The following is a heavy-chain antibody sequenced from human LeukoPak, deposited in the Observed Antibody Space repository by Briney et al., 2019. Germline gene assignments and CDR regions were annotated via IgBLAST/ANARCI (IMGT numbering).Heavy chain of an antibody. CDR2: ISSSSSTI. CDR3: ARGSYGAYDY. Sequence: GGSLRLSCAASGFTFSSYWMHWVRQAPGKGLEWVSYISSSSSTIYYADSVKGRFTISRDNARNSLYLQMDSLRAEDTAVYYCARGSYGAYDYWGQGTLVPVFS. CDR1: GFTFSSYW. J-gene: IGHJ4*02. D-gene: IGHD4-17*01. V-gene: IGHV3-48*04.